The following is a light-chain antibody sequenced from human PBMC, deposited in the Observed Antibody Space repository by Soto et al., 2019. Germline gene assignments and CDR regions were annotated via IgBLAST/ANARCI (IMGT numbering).Light chain of an antibody. J-gene: IGKJ1*01. Sequence: EVVRTQSPATLSLSPGERATLSCRASQSVSSSYLAWYQQKPGQAPRLLSYGASSRATGIPDRFSGGGSGTEFTLTINSLAPEDFAVYYCQQYISSPWTFGQGTKVDIK. CDR1: QSVSSSY. V-gene: IGKV3-20*01. CDR2: GAS. CDR3: QQYISSPWT.